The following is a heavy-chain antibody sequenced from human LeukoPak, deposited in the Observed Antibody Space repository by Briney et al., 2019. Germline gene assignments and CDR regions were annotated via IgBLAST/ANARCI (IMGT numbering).Heavy chain of an antibody. CDR1: GYTFRGNY. CDR3: ARDPSSVTLYFFDY. J-gene: IGHJ4*02. D-gene: IGHD4-11*01. Sequence: ASVKVSCKASGYTFRGNYIHWLRQAPGQGLEWMGWIDANNGDTKSAQKFQGRVTMSRDTSISTAYMDLSSLSPDDAAVYYCARDPSSVTLYFFDYWGQGTLVTVST. V-gene: IGHV1-2*02. CDR2: IDANNGDT.